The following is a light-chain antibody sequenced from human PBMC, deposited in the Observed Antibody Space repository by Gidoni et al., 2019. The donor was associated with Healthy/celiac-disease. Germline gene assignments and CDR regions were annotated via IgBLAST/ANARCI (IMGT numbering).Light chain of an antibody. Sequence: QSALTPPASVSGSPGPSITISCTGTSSDVGGYNYVSWYQQHPGKAPKLMFYDVSNRPSGVSNRFSGSKSGNTASLTISGLQAEDEADYYCSSYTSSSTVVFGGGTKLTVL. J-gene: IGLJ2*01. CDR2: DVS. V-gene: IGLV2-14*03. CDR3: SSYTSSSTVV. CDR1: SSDVGGYNY.